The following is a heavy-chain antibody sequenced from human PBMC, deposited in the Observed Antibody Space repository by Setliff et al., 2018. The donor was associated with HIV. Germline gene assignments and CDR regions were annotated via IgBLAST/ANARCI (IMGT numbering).Heavy chain of an antibody. CDR1: GFTFSGSA. J-gene: IGHJ3*02. CDR2: ILDKANNYAT. V-gene: IGHV3-73*01. D-gene: IGHD7-27*01. Sequence: GGSLRLSCAASGFTFSGSAMHWVRQASGKGLEWVGRILDKANNYATAYAASLEGRFTISRDDSKNTAYLQMSSLTTEDTAVYYCILLGMHGAFDIWGQGTMVTVSS. CDR3: ILLGMHGAFDI.